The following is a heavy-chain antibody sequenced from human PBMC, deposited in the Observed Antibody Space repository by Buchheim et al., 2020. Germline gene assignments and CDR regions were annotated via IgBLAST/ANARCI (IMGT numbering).Heavy chain of an antibody. CDR1: GGSFSAYY. J-gene: IGHJ4*02. V-gene: IGHV4-34*01. D-gene: IGHD2-2*01. CDR2: INHSGRT. Sequence: QVQLQQWGAGLLKPSETLSLTCAVYGGSFSAYYWSWIRQPPGKGLEWIGEINHSGRTNYNPSLKSRVTISVDTSKNQFSLKLSSVTAADTAVYYCARVPISIDCSSTSCSRGYFDYWGQGNL. CDR3: ARVPISIDCSSTSCSRGYFDY.